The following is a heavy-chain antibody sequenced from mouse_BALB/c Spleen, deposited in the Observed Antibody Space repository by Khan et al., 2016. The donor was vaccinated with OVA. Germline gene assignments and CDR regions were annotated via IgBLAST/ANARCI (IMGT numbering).Heavy chain of an antibody. CDR1: GYSITSDYA. CDR3: ARDGSRYNYAMDY. J-gene: IGHJ4*01. CDR2: ISSSGST. Sequence: EVQLQQSGPGLVKPSQSLSLTCTVTGYSITSDYAWNWIRQFPGNKLEWMGYISSSGSTNYNPALKSRIPIPRDTSKNQFFLQLNSVTTEDTATYYCARDGSRYNYAMDYWGQGTSVTVSS. V-gene: IGHV3-2*02. D-gene: IGHD2-3*01.